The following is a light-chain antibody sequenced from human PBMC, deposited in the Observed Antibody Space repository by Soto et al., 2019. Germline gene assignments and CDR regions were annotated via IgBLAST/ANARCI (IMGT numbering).Light chain of an antibody. CDR2: GAS. CDR1: QSVSSSY. J-gene: IGKJ1*01. V-gene: IGKV3-20*01. CDR3: QQYGSSPRT. Sequence: ESVLTQSPGTLSLSPGERATLSCRASQSVSSSYLAWYQQKPGQDPRLLIYGASSRATGIPDRFSGSGSGTDFTLTISRLEPEDFAVYYCQQYGSSPRTFGQGTKVDIK.